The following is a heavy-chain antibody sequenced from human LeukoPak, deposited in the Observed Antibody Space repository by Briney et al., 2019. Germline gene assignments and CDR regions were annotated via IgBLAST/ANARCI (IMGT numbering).Heavy chain of an antibody. D-gene: IGHD3-3*01. CDR2: VNGGVSST. CDR3: ARDNGFDSFDY. V-gene: IGHV3-74*03. CDR1: GFAYNNYW. Sequence: GGSLRLSCAGTGFAYNNYWMHWVGQAPGKGVVGVSRVNGGVSSTTYEDSVKRRFTISKDNAKTTLYLQMNRLRAEDTVVYFSARDNGFDSFDYWGQGTLVTVSS. J-gene: IGHJ4*02.